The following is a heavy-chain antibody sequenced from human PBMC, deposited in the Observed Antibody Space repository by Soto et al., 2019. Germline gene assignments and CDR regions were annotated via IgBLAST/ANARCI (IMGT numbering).Heavy chain of an antibody. CDR3: ARGQVVAAQH. CDR2: IYYIGST. V-gene: IGHV4-31*03. Sequence: SETLSLTCTVSGGSIRSGGYYWNWIRQHPGKGLEWIGYIYYIGSTYYNPSLKSRVTISLDTSKNQFSLKLSSVTAADTAVYYCARGQVVAAQHWGQGTLVTVS. J-gene: IGHJ4*02. D-gene: IGHD2-15*01. CDR1: GGSIRSGGYY.